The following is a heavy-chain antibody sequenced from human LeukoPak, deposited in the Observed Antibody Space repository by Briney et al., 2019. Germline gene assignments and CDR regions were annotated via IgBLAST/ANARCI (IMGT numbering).Heavy chain of an antibody. CDR3: AKDLPAFSGEGATDY. V-gene: IGHV3-11*04. D-gene: IGHD1-26*01. Sequence: GGSLRLSCAASGFTFSDYYMSWIRQAPGKGLEWVSYISSSGSTIYYADSVKGRFTISRDNAKNSLYLQMNSLRAEDTAVYYCAKDLPAFSGEGATDYWGQGTLVTVSS. CDR1: GFTFSDYY. J-gene: IGHJ4*02. CDR2: ISSSGSTI.